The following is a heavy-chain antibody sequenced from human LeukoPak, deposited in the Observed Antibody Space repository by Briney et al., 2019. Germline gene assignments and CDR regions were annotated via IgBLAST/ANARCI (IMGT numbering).Heavy chain of an antibody. V-gene: IGHV1-18*01. J-gene: IGHJ4*02. CDR2: ISAYNGNT. Sequence: GASVKVSCKASGYTFTSYGISWVRQAPGQGLEWMGWISAYNGNTNYAQKLQGRVTMTRDTSISTAYMELSRLRSDDTAVYYCARLPSTVTTPDYWGQGTLVTVSS. CDR3: ARLPSTVTTPDY. D-gene: IGHD4-17*01. CDR1: GYTFTSYG.